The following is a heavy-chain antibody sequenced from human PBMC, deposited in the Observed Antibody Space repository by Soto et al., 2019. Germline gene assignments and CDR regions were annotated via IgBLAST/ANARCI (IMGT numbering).Heavy chain of an antibody. CDR3: FIVATRYSFWAY. CDR2: INPSGGST. D-gene: IGHD5-12*01. V-gene: IGHV1-46*03. Sequence: QVQLVQSGAEVTKPGASVKVSCKASGYTFTSYYMHWVRQAPGQGLEWMGIINPSGGSTSYAQKFKGRVTMTRDTYTSTVYMELSSLRSEDTAVYYCFIVATRYSFWAYWGQGTLVTVYS. J-gene: IGHJ4*02. CDR1: GYTFTSYY.